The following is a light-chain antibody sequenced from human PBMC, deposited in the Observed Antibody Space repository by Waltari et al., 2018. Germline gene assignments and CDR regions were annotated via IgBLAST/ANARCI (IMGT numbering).Light chain of an antibody. CDR2: DAS. J-gene: IGKJ4*01. CDR3: QQYNSWPLT. Sequence: EIVMTQSPATLSVSPGERASLYCRASQSIRTNLAWYQQRRGQAPRLLIYDASIRATGIPARFSGSGSGTEFTLTISSLQSEDFAVYYCQQYNSWPLTFGGGTKVEIK. CDR1: QSIRTN. V-gene: IGKV3-15*01.